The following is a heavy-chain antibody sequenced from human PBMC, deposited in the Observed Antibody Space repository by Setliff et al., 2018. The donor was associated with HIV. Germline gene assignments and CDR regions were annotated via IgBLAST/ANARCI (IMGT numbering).Heavy chain of an antibody. D-gene: IGHD3-3*01. CDR1: GGSISSSGYY. J-gene: IGHJ4*02. Sequence: NPSETLSLTCSVSGGSISSSGYYWSWIRQHPGKGLDWIGRVYYSGSTDYNPSLQRRATLSIDTSKNQFSLKLTSVIAADTAIYYCARGPFVLRFLERLVYFDYWGQGKLVTVSS. CDR2: VYYSGST. V-gene: IGHV4-31*02. CDR3: ARGPFVLRFLERLVYFDY.